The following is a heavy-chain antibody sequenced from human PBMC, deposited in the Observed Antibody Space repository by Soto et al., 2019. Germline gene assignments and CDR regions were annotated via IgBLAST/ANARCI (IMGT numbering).Heavy chain of an antibody. D-gene: IGHD6-19*01. J-gene: IGHJ4*02. CDR1: SGSISSSNW. V-gene: IGHV4-4*02. CDR3: ARTYSSGWWPDY. CDR2: VYHSGST. Sequence: SETLSLTCAVSSGSISSSNWWTWVRQPPGKGLEWIGEVYHSGSTNYNPSLKSRVTIPVDTSKNQFSLKLSSVTAADTAVYYCARTYSSGWWPDYWGQGTLVTVSS.